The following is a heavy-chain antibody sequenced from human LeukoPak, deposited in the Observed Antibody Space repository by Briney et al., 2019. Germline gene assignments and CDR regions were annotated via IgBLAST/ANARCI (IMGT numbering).Heavy chain of an antibody. CDR1: GGSLSSGNYY. CDR3: ARAQSNQMATKI. Sequence: SETLSLTCTVSGGSLSSGNYYWGWIRQPPGKGLEWIGSIYYSGSTPYNPSLKSRVTISVDTSKNQFSLKLSSVTAADTAVYYCARAQSNQMATKIWGQGTLVTVSS. J-gene: IGHJ4*02. CDR2: IYYSGST. D-gene: IGHD5-24*01. V-gene: IGHV4-39*07.